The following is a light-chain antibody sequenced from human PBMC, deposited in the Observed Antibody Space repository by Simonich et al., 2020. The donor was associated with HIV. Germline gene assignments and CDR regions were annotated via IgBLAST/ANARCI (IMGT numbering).Light chain of an antibody. J-gene: IGKJ3*01. Sequence: DIQMTQSPSSVSASVGDRVTITCRASQGVSSWLAWFQQEPGKVPKRLIYAASTLHSGIPSRFSGSGSGTEFTLTISSLQPEDFATYYCLQHNSFPFTFGPGTKVDIK. V-gene: IGKV1-17*03. CDR3: LQHNSFPFT. CDR1: QGVSSW. CDR2: AAS.